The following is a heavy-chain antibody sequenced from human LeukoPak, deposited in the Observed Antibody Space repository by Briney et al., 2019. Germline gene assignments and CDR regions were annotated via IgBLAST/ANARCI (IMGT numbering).Heavy chain of an antibody. J-gene: IGHJ5*02. V-gene: IGHV3-23*01. Sequence: PGGSLRLSCAASGFTFSSYAMSWGPQAPGKGLEWVSAISGSGGSTYYADSVKGRFTISRDNSKNTLYLQMNSLRAEDTAVYYCAKDSSYDFWSGYSGFDTWGQGTLVTVSS. CDR1: GFTFSSYA. CDR3: AKDSSYDFWSGYSGFDT. CDR2: ISGSGGST. D-gene: IGHD3-3*01.